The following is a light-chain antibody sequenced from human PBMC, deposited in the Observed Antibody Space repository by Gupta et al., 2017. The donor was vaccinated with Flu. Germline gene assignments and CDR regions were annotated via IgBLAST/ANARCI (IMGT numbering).Light chain of an antibody. V-gene: IGLV2-11*01. CDR1: SSDVGSYSD. Sequence: VTISCTGTSSDVGSYSDVSWYQQNPGKAPKLMIYDVSKRPSGVPDRFSGSKSGNTASLTISGLQAEDEADYCCCSYAGTYTFVVFGGGTKLTVL. CDR2: DVS. J-gene: IGLJ2*01. CDR3: CSYAGTYTFVV.